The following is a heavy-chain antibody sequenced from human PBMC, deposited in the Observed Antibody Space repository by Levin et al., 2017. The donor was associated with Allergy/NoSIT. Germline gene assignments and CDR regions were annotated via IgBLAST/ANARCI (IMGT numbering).Heavy chain of an antibody. J-gene: IGHJ6*02. Sequence: GESLKISCAASGFTFSDYYMSWIRQAPGKGLEWVSYISSSGSTIYYADSVKGRFTISRDNAKNSLYLQMNSLRAEDTAVYYCARSRLVRGVINSVGMDVWGQGTTVTVSS. CDR2: ISSSGSTI. CDR1: GFTFSDYY. CDR3: ARSRLVRGVINSVGMDV. D-gene: IGHD3-10*01. V-gene: IGHV3-11*01.